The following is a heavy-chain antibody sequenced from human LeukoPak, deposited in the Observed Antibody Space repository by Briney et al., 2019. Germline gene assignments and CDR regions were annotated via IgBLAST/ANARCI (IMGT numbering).Heavy chain of an antibody. Sequence: GGSLRLSCTASGFTFGDYAMSWLRQAPGKGLEWVSFIRSKAYGGTTEYAASVKGRFTISRDDSKSIAYLQMNSLKTEDTAVYYCNRVTGDYYGSDEIYYFDYWGQGTLVTVSS. CDR3: NRVTGDYYGSDEIYYFDY. V-gene: IGHV3-49*03. J-gene: IGHJ4*02. D-gene: IGHD3-10*01. CDR1: GFTFGDYA. CDR2: IRSKAYGGTT.